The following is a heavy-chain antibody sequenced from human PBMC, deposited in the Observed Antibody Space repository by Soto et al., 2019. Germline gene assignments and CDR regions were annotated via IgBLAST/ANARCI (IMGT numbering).Heavy chain of an antibody. CDR3: ARLRRRTTSVGYYYYGMDV. J-gene: IGHJ6*02. CDR2: IIPIFGTA. V-gene: IGHV1-69*13. D-gene: IGHD1-1*01. CDR1: GGTFSSYA. Sequence: ASVKVSCKASGGTFSSYAISWVRQAPGQGLEWMGGIIPIFGTANYAQKFQGRVTITADESTSTAYMELSSLRSEDTAVYYCARLRRRTTSVGYYYYGMDVWGQGTTVTVSS.